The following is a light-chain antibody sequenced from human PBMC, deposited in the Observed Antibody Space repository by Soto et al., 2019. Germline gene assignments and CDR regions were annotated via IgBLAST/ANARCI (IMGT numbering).Light chain of an antibody. V-gene: IGKV3-15*01. J-gene: IGKJ1*01. CDR3: QQYTDWPRT. Sequence: EIVMTQSPATLSVSLGERATLSCRASQSVSSNLAWYQQKPGQAPRLLIYVASTRATGIPARFSGSGSGTEFTLTISSLQSEDFAVYYCQQYTDWPRTFGQGTKVEIK. CDR1: QSVSSN. CDR2: VAS.